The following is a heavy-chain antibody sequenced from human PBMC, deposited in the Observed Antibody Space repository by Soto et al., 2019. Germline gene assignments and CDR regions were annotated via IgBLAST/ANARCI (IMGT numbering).Heavy chain of an antibody. CDR1: GDTVSSKRSS. CDR2: TYYRSTWYN. D-gene: IGHD1-20*01. J-gene: IGHJ4*02. Sequence: SQTLPLTWAISGDTVSSKRSSWKLLMPSPSRGLEWLGRTYYRSTWYNDYAVSVKSRITINPDTSKNKFSLQLNSVTPEDTAVYCCARDRYNWISPFDYWGQGTLV. V-gene: IGHV6-1*01. CDR3: ARDRYNWISPFDY.